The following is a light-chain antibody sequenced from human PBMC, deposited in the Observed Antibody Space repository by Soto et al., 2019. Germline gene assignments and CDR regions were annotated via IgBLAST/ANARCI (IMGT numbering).Light chain of an antibody. Sequence: EIVLSQSPGTLSLSPGERATLSCRASQSVSSSYLAWYQQKPGQAPRLLIYGASSRATGIPARFSGSGSGTDFTLTISSLEPEDFAVYYCQQRSNWITFGQGTKVDIK. CDR3: QQRSNWIT. CDR1: QSVSSSY. CDR2: GAS. J-gene: IGKJ1*01. V-gene: IGKV3D-20*02.